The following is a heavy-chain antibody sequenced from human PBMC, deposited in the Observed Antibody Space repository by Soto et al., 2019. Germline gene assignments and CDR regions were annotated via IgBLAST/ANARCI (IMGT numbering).Heavy chain of an antibody. J-gene: IGHJ6*02. Sequence: GGSLRLSCAASGFTFSSYSMNWVRQAPGKGLEWVSSISSSSSYIYYADSVKGRFTISRDNAKNSLYLQMNSLRAADTAVYYCARDHYLEWLPSRYYYYGVDVWGQGTTVTVSS. D-gene: IGHD3-3*01. V-gene: IGHV3-21*04. CDR3: ARDHYLEWLPSRYYYYGVDV. CDR2: ISSSSSYI. CDR1: GFTFSSYS.